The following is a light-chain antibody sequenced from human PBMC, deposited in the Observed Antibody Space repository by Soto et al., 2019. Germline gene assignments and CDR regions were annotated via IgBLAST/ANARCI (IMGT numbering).Light chain of an antibody. V-gene: IGKV3-20*01. CDR2: GAS. CDR1: QSVSSSY. Sequence: EIVLTQSPGTLSLSPGERATLSCRASQSVSSSYLGWYQQKRGQAPRLLIYGASSRATGIPDRFSGSGSGTDFTITISRLEPEDFAVYYCHHYGSSPSWTFGQGTKVEIK. J-gene: IGKJ1*01. CDR3: HHYGSSPSWT.